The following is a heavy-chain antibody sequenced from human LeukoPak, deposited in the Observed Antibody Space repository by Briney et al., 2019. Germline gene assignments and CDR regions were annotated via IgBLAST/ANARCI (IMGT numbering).Heavy chain of an antibody. CDR1: GYTFTSYY. CDR3: ARVRYDSSGYYSIYDY. V-gene: IGHV1-46*01. J-gene: IGHJ4*02. D-gene: IGHD3-22*01. CDR2: INPSGGST. Sequence: ASVKVSCKASGYTFTSYYMHWVRQAPGQGLEWMGIINPSGGSTSYAQKFQGRVTMTRDTSTSTVYMELSSLRSEDTAMYYCARVRYDSSGYYSIYDYWGQGTLVTVSP.